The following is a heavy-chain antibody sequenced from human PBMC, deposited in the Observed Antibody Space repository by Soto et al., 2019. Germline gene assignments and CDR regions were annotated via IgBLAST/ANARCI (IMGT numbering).Heavy chain of an antibody. V-gene: IGHV4-59*01. J-gene: IGHJ6*02. CDR2: IYYSGST. Sequence: SETLSLTCTVSGGSISSYYWSWIRQPPGKGLEWIGYIYYSGSTNYNPSLKSRVTISVDTSKNQFSLKLSSVTATDTAVYYCARDQLRVGANQGDYYYGMDVWGQGTTVTVSS. D-gene: IGHD1-26*01. CDR3: ARDQLRVGANQGDYYYGMDV. CDR1: GGSISSYY.